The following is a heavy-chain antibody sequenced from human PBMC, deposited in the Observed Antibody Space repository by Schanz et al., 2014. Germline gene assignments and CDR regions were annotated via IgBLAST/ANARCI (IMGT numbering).Heavy chain of an antibody. J-gene: IGHJ4*02. Sequence: QVQLVQSWAEVKGPGASVKVSCKASGYTFVSYSMHWVRQAPGQGLEWMGRIIPSLGLAKYEQKFQDKVTITADTSTNTAYMELSSLTSEDTAVHYCARGRGFYDYWGQGTLVTVSS. V-gene: IGHV1-69*04. CDR1: GYTFVSYS. CDR2: IIPSLGLA. D-gene: IGHD3-10*01. CDR3: ARGRGFYDY.